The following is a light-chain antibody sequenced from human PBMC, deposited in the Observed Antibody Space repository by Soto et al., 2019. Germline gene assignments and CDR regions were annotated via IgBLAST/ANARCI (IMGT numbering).Light chain of an antibody. J-gene: IGKJ1*01. Sequence: ILMTQSPAILSVSPGERATLSCRASQSVSNNLAWYQHKPGQPPRLLIYRASTRATGVPARFSGSGSGTDFTLTISGLQSEDFAVYYCQHYNNWPPWTFRPGTKVEIK. V-gene: IGKV3-15*01. CDR3: QHYNNWPPWT. CDR2: RAS. CDR1: QSVSNN.